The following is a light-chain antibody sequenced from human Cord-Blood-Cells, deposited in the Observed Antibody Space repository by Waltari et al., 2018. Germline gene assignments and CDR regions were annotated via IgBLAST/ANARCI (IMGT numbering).Light chain of an antibody. V-gene: IGKV1-8*01. CDR2: AAS. CDR3: QQYYSYPYT. Sequence: AIRMTQSPSSLSASTGDIVTITCRASQGISRYLAWYQQKPGKAPKLLIYAASTLQSGVPSRFSGSGSGTDFTLTISCLQSEDFATYYCQQYYSYPYTFGQGTKLEIK. CDR1: QGISRY. J-gene: IGKJ2*01.